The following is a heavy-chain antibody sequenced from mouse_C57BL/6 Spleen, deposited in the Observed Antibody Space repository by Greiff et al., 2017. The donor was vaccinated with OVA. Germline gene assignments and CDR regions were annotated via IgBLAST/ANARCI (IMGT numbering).Heavy chain of an antibody. Sequence: VQLQQSGAELVMPGASVKLSCKASGYTFTSYWMHWVKQRPGQGLEWIGEIDPSDSYTNYNQKFKGKSTLTVDKSSSTAYMQLSSLTSEDSAVYYCARSYYSNPDYWGQGTTLTVSS. D-gene: IGHD2-5*01. CDR2: IDPSDSYT. CDR3: ARSYYSNPDY. V-gene: IGHV1-69*01. J-gene: IGHJ2*01. CDR1: GYTFTSYW.